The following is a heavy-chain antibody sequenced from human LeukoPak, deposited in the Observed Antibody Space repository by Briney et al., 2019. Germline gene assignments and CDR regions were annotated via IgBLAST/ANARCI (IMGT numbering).Heavy chain of an antibody. Sequence: ASVKVSCKASGYTFTSYDINWVRQAPGQGLEWMGWINPNSGGTNYAQKFQGRVTMTRDTSISTAYMELSSLRSEDTAVYYCARGWDYGDYDYWGQGTLVTVSS. CDR1: GYTFTSYD. J-gene: IGHJ4*02. D-gene: IGHD4-17*01. V-gene: IGHV1-2*02. CDR3: ARGWDYGDYDY. CDR2: INPNSGGT.